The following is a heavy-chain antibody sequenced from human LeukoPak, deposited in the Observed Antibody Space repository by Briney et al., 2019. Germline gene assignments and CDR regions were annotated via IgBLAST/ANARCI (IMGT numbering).Heavy chain of an antibody. CDR3: ARHERLAWFDR. D-gene: IGHD2-21*01. CDR2: IYHSGST. V-gene: IGHV4-4*02. Sequence: PSETLSLTCAVSGGSISGTNWWSWVRPPPGKGLEWIGEIYHSGSTNYNPSLKSRVTISLDTSKNQLSLKLSSVTAADTAVYYCARHERLAWFDRWGQGTLVTVSS. CDR1: GGSISGTNW. J-gene: IGHJ5*02.